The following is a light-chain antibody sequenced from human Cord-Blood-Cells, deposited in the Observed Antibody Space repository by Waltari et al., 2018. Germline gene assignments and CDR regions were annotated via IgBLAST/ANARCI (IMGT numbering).Light chain of an antibody. Sequence: DLVMTQSPLSLPVTPQEPASTPSSTSQSLLNSNGYNYLDWYLQKPGQSPQLLIYVGSNRDSGVPDRFSGSGSGKDFTLNISSVEAEDVGVYYCMQALNPPSTFGQGTRLEIK. J-gene: IGKJ5*01. CDR1: QSLLNSNGYNY. CDR3: MQALNPPST. CDR2: VGS. V-gene: IGKV2-28*01.